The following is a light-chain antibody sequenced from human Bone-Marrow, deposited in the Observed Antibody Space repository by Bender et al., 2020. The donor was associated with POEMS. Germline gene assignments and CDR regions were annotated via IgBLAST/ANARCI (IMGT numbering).Light chain of an antibody. CDR1: SSKFGSYP. CDR3: ATWDGSLNGWV. CDR2: NNS. J-gene: IGLJ3*02. V-gene: IGLV1-44*01. Sequence: QSVLTQPPSASGTPGQRVTISCSGSSSKFGSYPVNWYQQLPGAAPKLVIFNNSQRPSGVPDRFSGSNSGTSASLAISGLLSDDEADFCCATWDGSLNGWVFGGGTKLTVL.